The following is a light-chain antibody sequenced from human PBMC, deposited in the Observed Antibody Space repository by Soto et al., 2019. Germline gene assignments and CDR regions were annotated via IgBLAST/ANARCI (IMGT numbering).Light chain of an antibody. CDR2: DVS. J-gene: IGLJ1*01. V-gene: IGLV2-8*01. CDR3: ISYAGTHIV. CDR1: SSDVGAYNS. Sequence: QSALTQPPSASGSPGQSVTVSCTGTSSDVGAYNSVSWYQQHPDKAPKLMIYDVSERPSVVPDRFSGSKSGNTASLTVSGLQAEDEADYYCISYAGTHIVFGTGTKVTVL.